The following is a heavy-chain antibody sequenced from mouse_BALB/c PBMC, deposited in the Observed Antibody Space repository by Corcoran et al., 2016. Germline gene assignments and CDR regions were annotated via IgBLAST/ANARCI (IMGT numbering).Heavy chain of an antibody. J-gene: IGHJ3*01. CDR2: INPYNDGT. CDR3: AIECDGYYWFAY. CDR1: GYTFTSYV. D-gene: IGHD2-3*01. Sequence: EVQLQQSGPELVKPGASVKMSCKASGYTFTSYVMHWVKQKPGTGLEWIGYINPYNDGTTYNEKFKVKATLPSDKSSSTAYMELSSLTSEDSAVDYGAIECDGYYWFAYWCQGTLVTVSA. V-gene: IGHV1S136*01.